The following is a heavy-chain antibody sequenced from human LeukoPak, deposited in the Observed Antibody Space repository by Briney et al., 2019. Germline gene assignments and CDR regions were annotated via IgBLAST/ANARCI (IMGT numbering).Heavy chain of an antibody. Sequence: SETLSLTCAVYGGSFSGYYWNWIRQPPGKGLEWIGEINHSGTTNYNPSLKSRVTLSVDTSKNQFSLKLTSVTAADTAVYYCARGRSAAFGVVIKQNWFDPWGQGTLVTVSS. D-gene: IGHD3-3*01. CDR1: GGSFSGYY. J-gene: IGHJ5*02. CDR2: INHSGTT. V-gene: IGHV4-34*01. CDR3: ARGRSAAFGVVIKQNWFDP.